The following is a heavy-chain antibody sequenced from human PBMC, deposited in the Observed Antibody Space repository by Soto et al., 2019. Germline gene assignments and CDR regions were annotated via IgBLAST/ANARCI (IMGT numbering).Heavy chain of an antibody. V-gene: IGHV3-23*01. Sequence: GGSLRLSCVASGFTFSSYAVSWVGQAPGKGLEWVSAISGSGGSTYYADSVKGRFTISRDNSKNTVFLQVNSLRAEDTAIYYCAKTGQRVVVPSDQSWFDLWDKGDLVTVDS. CDR3: AKTGQRVVVPSDQSWFDL. CDR1: GFTFSSYA. D-gene: IGHD2-2*01. J-gene: IGHJ5*01. CDR2: ISGSGGST.